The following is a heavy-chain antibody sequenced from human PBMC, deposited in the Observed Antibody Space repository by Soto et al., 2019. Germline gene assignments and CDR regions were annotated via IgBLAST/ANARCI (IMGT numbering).Heavy chain of an antibody. CDR1: GVSISSYY. D-gene: IGHD2-15*01. V-gene: IGHV4-59*01. CDR2: IYYSGST. Sequence: SETLSLTCTVSGVSISSYYWSWIRQPPGKGLEWIGYIYYSGSTNYNPSLKSRVTISVDTSKNQFSLKLSSVTAADTAVYYCARTELGYCSGGSCYGWFDPWGQGTLVTVSS. CDR3: ARTELGYCSGGSCYGWFDP. J-gene: IGHJ5*02.